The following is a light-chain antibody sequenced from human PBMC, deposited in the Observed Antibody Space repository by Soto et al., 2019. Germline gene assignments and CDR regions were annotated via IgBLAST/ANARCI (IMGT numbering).Light chain of an antibody. J-gene: IGKJ4*02. Sequence: EVVLTQSPATLSLSPGERATLSCRASQSVSTYLAWYQHKPGQAPRLLIYDASIRATGTPARFSGGGSGTDFPLTIGSLAPADLAVYYCHQRSHWPPGAPFGGETNVGIK. V-gene: IGKV3-11*01. CDR2: DAS. CDR3: HQRSHWPPGAP. CDR1: QSVSTY.